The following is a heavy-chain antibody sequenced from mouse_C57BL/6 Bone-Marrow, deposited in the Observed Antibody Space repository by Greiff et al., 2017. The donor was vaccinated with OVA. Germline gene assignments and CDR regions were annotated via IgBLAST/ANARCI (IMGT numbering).Heavy chain of an antibody. Sequence: DVKLVESGGGLVKPGGSLKLSCAASGFTFSDYGMHWVRQAPEKGLEWVAYISSGSSTIYYADTVKGRFTISRDNAKNTLFLQMTSLRSEDTAMYYCARRNDGAPYAMDYWGQGTSVTVSS. CDR2: ISSGSSTI. V-gene: IGHV5-17*01. D-gene: IGHD2-14*01. J-gene: IGHJ4*01. CDR1: GFTFSDYG. CDR3: ARRNDGAPYAMDY.